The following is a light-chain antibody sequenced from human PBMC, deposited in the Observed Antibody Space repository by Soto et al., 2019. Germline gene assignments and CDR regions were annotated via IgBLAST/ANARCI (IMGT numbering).Light chain of an antibody. V-gene: IGKV3D-11*02. Sequence: EIVLTQSPGTLSLSPGEGATLSCRASQSINTYLAWYQQKPGQAPRLLIYDASKRATGIPARFSGSGSGTNFTLTISSLEPEDFAVYYCQQRRSWQVTFGQGTRWRL. CDR1: QSINTY. CDR3: QQRRSWQVT. J-gene: IGKJ5*01. CDR2: DAS.